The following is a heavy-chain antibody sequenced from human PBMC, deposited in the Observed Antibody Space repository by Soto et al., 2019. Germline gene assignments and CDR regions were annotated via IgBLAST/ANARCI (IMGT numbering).Heavy chain of an antibody. V-gene: IGHV4-31*03. CDR1: GGSISSGGYY. Sequence: TLSLTCTVSGGSISSGGYYWSWIRQHPGKGLEWIGYIYYSGSTYYNPSLKSRVTMSVDTSKNQFSLKLSSVTAADTAVYYCARSSTSANYFDYWGQGTLVTVSS. CDR3: ARSSTSANYFDY. CDR2: IYYSGST. D-gene: IGHD2-2*01. J-gene: IGHJ4*02.